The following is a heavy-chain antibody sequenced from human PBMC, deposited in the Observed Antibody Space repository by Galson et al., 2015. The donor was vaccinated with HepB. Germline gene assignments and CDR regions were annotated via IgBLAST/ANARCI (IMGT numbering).Heavy chain of an antibody. Sequence: SVKVSCKASGYFFPGNYMHWVRQAPGQGLEWMGGINPNRGGTTYAQKFQGRVTMTRDTSISTVYMELSSLRSEDTAVYYCARTIAAAGTFYYSGMDDCGQGTTVTVSS. D-gene: IGHD6-13*01. CDR2: INPNRGGT. V-gene: IGHV1-2*02. CDR1: GYFFPGNY. CDR3: ARTIAAAGTFYYSGMDD. J-gene: IGHJ6*02.